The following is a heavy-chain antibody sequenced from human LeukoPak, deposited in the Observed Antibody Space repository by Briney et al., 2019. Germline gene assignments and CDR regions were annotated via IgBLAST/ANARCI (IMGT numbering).Heavy chain of an antibody. Sequence: SDTLSLTCTVSGGSISSYYWSWIRQPPGKGLEWIGYIYYSGSTNYNPSLKSRVTISVDTSKNQFSLKLSSVTAADTAVYYCARGVGSKVDPWGQGTLVTVSS. J-gene: IGHJ5*02. V-gene: IGHV4-59*01. CDR3: ARGVGSKVDP. CDR1: GGSISSYY. D-gene: IGHD4-11*01. CDR2: IYYSGST.